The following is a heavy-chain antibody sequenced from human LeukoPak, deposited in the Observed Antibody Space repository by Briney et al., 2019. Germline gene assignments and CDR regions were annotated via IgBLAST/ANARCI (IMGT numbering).Heavy chain of an antibody. CDR3: ARLNIGLEQSIDY. D-gene: IGHD1/OR15-1a*01. J-gene: IGHJ4*02. V-gene: IGHV4-39*07. CDR1: GGSISSSSYY. CDR2: IYYSGST. Sequence: SETLSLTCTVSGGSISSSSYYWGWIRQPPGRGLEWIGSIYYSGSTYYNPSLKSRVTISVDTSKNQFSLKLSSVTAADTAVYYCARLNIGLEQSIDYWGQGTLVTVSS.